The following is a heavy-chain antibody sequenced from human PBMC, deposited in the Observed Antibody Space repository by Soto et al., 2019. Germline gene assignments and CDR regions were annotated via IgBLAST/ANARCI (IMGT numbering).Heavy chain of an antibody. V-gene: IGHV4-59*01. CDR3: XXXXTTLYNWFDP. J-gene: IGHJ5*02. D-gene: IGHD3-16*01. Sequence: QVQLQESGPGLVKPSETLSLTCTVSGGSISGYYWSWIRQSPGKGLEWIGHIYYSGTTKYNPSLXXXXXXXXXXXXXXXXXXXXXXXXXXXXXXXXXXXXTTLYNWFDPWGQGTLVTVSS. CDR2: IYYSGTT. CDR1: GGSISGYY.